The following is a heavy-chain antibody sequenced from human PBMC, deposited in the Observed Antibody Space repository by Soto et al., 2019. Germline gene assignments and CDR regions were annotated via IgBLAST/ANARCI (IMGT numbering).Heavy chain of an antibody. D-gene: IGHD2-2*01. CDR3: AREMLVPAATPPFDS. J-gene: IGHJ4*02. V-gene: IGHV3-30-3*01. CDR2: ISYDGSNK. CDR1: GFTFSSYA. Sequence: QVQLVESGGGVVQPGRSLRLSCAASGFTFSSYAMHWVRQAPGKGLEWVAGISYDGSNKYYADSVQGRFTISRDNSKNTIYLQMTSLRSEDTSVYYCAREMLVPAATPPFDSWGQGTLVTVSS.